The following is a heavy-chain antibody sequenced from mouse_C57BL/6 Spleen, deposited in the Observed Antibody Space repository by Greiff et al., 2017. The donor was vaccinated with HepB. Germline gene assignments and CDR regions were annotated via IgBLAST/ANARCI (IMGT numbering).Heavy chain of an antibody. V-gene: IGHV1-22*01. CDR2: INPNNGGT. CDR3: ARPIYDGYSFAY. J-gene: IGHJ3*01. CDR1: GYTFTDYN. D-gene: IGHD2-3*01. Sequence: VQLQQSGPELVKPGASVKMSCKASGYTFTDYNMHWVKQSHGKSLEWIGYINPNNGGTSYNQKFKGKATLTVNKSSSTAYMELRSLTSEDSAVYYCARPIYDGYSFAYWGQGTLVTVSA.